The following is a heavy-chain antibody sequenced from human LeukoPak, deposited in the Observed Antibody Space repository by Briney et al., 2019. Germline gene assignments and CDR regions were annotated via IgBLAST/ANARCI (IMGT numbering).Heavy chain of an antibody. CDR1: GYTFTSYG. CDR2: TSAYNGNT. J-gene: IGHJ3*02. V-gene: IGHV1-18*01. CDR3: AGSKSQFENAMPWLRVPGAFDI. Sequence: ASVKVSCQASGYTFTSYGISWMRQAPGQGREWMGWTSAYNGNTHYAQKLQGRVTMTTDTSTSTPYMELRSLRSDDTAVYYCAGSKSQFENAMPWLRVPGAFDIWGQGTMVTVSS. D-gene: IGHD5-12*01.